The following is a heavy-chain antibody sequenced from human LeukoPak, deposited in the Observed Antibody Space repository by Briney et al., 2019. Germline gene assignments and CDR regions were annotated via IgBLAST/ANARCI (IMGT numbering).Heavy chain of an antibody. V-gene: IGHV1-69*05. Sequence: SVKVSCKASGGTFSSYAISWVRQAPGQGLEWMGRIIPIFGTANYAQKFQGRVTITTGESTSTAYMELSSLRSEDTAVYYCARDSLGYCSGGSCYSGAFDIWGQGTMVTVSS. CDR3: ARDSLGYCSGGSCYSGAFDI. J-gene: IGHJ3*02. D-gene: IGHD2-15*01. CDR1: GGTFSSYA. CDR2: IIPIFGTA.